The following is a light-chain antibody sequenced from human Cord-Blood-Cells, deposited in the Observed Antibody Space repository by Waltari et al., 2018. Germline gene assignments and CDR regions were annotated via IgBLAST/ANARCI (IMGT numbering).Light chain of an antibody. V-gene: IGKV1-33*01. CDR2: GAA. CDR3: QQYDNLPRSA. Sequence: DIQMTQSPSSLSASVGDRVTITCHASQDINNYLNWYQQKPGKAPKLLIYGAANLETGVPSRFSGSGSGTDFTFTISSLQPEDIATYYCQQYDNLPRSAFGQGTRLEIK. J-gene: IGKJ5*01. CDR1: QDINNY.